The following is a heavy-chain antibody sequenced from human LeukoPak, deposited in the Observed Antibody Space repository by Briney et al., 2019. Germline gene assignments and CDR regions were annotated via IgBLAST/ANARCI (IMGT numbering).Heavy chain of an antibody. CDR3: ARVSPPMQLWAFDY. CDR2: IKENGNEK. D-gene: IGHD5-18*01. V-gene: IGHV3-7*03. CDR1: GFTFSTYW. J-gene: IGHJ4*02. Sequence: GGSLRLSCVASGFTFSTYWMSWVRQAPGKGLEWVANIKENGNEKYYVDSVKGRFTIPRDNAKNSLYLQMNSLRAEDTAVYYCARVSPPMQLWAFDYWGQGTLVTVSS.